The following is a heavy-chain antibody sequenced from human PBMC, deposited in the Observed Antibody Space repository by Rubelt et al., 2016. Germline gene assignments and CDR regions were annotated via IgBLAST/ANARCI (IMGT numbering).Heavy chain of an antibody. D-gene: IGHD3-16*01. V-gene: IGHV2-5*01. CDR1: GFSLSTSTVG. Sequence: QITLKESGPTLVKSTQTLTLTCTFSGFSLSTSTVGVGWIRQPPGKAPEWLALIYWNDDKRYSPSLNNILTITKDTPKNQVVLTMTNVDPVDTATYYCAHSPYPPVYNWFDPWGQGTLVTVSS. CDR2: IYWNDDK. J-gene: IGHJ5*02. CDR3: AHSPYPPVYNWFDP.